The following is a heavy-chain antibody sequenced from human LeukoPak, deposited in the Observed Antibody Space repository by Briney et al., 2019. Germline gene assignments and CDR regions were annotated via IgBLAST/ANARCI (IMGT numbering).Heavy chain of an antibody. CDR1: GGSISSSSYY. CDR2: IYYSGTT. CDR3: ARQVSDYFYYYIDV. Sequence: SETLSLTCSVSGGSISSSSYYWNWIRQPPGKGLEWVGSIYYSGTTYYNSSLKSRVTISEDTSKNRFSLMLTSETAADMAVYYCARQVSDYFYYYIDVWGEGTTVIVSS. V-gene: IGHV4-39*01. J-gene: IGHJ6*03.